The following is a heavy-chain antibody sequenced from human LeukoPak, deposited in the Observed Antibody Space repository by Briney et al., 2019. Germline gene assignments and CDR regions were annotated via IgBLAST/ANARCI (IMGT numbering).Heavy chain of an antibody. CDR1: GYTFTSYG. D-gene: IGHD6-6*01. Sequence: ASVKVSRKASGYTFTSYGISWARQAPGQGLEWMGWISAYNGNTNYAQKLQGRVTMTTDTSTSTAYMELRSLRSDDTAVYYCARDLGSSSGAYFDYWGQGTLVTVSS. CDR2: ISAYNGNT. V-gene: IGHV1-18*01. J-gene: IGHJ4*02. CDR3: ARDLGSSSGAYFDY.